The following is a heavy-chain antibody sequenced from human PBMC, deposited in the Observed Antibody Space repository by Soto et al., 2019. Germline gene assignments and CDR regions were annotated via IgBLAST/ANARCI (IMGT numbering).Heavy chain of an antibody. Sequence: ASVKVSCKASGYTFTGYYMHWVRQAPGQGLEWMGWINPNSGSTNYAQKLQGRVTMTRDTSISTAYMELSRLRSDDTAVYYCASVIYGYSYGPFDYWGQGTLVTVSS. V-gene: IGHV1-2*02. CDR3: ASVIYGYSYGPFDY. J-gene: IGHJ4*02. D-gene: IGHD5-18*01. CDR2: INPNSGST. CDR1: GYTFTGYY.